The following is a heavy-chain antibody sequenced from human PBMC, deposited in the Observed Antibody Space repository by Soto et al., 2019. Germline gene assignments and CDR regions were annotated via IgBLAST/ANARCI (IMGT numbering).Heavy chain of an antibody. J-gene: IGHJ3*01. CDR3: ARGDRGAFDL. D-gene: IGHD1-26*01. CDR1: GFTFSYYW. CDR2: IHSDGSST. Sequence: EVQLVESGGGLVRPGGSLRLSCAASGFTFSYYWMHWVRQAPGKGLVWVSRIHSDGSSTTYADFGKGRFIISRDNARNTVDLQMNSVRVEDTAVYYCARGDRGAFDLWGQGPVVTVSS. V-gene: IGHV3-74*01.